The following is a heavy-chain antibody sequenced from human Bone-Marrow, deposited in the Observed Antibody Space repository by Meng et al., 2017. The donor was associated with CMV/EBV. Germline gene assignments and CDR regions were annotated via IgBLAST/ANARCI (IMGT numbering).Heavy chain of an antibody. CDR2: FSTGTST. CDR1: GFTVNNRY. CDR3: ASSHFGESSLDY. J-gene: IGHJ4*02. D-gene: IGHD3-10*01. Sequence: GESQKISCAGSGFTVNNRYMTWVRQSPGKGLEWVSVFSTGTSTYYADSVKGRFTISRDSSRDTLYLQMNSLRAEDTAVYYCASSHFGESSLDYWGQGTLVTVSS. V-gene: IGHV3-66*02.